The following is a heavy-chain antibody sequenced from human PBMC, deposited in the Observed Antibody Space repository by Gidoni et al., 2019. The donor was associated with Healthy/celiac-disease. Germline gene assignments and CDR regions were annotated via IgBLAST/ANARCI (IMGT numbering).Heavy chain of an antibody. CDR3: ARVATPCSGGSCYTGVTDY. Sequence: QVQLQASGPGLVKPSGTLSLTCAVSGCSISSSNWWSWVRQPPGKGLEWIGEIYHSGSTNYNPSLKSRVTISVDKSKNQFSLKLSSVTAADTAVYYCARVATPCSGGSCYTGVTDYWGQGTLVTVSS. D-gene: IGHD2-15*01. CDR2: IYHSGST. J-gene: IGHJ4*02. CDR1: GCSISSSNW. V-gene: IGHV4-4*02.